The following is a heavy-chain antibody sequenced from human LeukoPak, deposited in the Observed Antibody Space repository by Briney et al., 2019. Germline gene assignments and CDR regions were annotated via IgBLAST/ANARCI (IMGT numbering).Heavy chain of an antibody. J-gene: IGHJ3*02. V-gene: IGHV4-30-4*01. D-gene: IGHD6-19*01. CDR1: GGSISSGDYY. CDR3: ARSLSSDGSGDAFDI. CDR2: IYYSGST. Sequence: PSETLSLTCTVSGGSISSGDYYWSWIRQPPGKGLEWIGYIYYSGSTYYNPSLKSRVTISVDTSKNQFSLKLSSVTAADTAVYYCARSLSSDGSGDAFDIWGQGTMVTVSS.